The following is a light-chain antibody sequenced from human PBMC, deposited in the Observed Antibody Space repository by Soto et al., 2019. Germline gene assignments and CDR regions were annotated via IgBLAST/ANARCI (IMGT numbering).Light chain of an antibody. V-gene: IGKV1-39*01. CDR3: KQSYSTWK. CDR1: QSISSY. CDR2: AAS. J-gene: IGKJ1*01. Sequence: DIQMTQSPSSLSASVGGRVTITCRASQSISSYLNWYQQKPGKAPKLLIYAASSLQSGVPSRFSGSGSGTDFTLTISSLQPEDFATYYCKQSYSTWKCGQGTKVAIK.